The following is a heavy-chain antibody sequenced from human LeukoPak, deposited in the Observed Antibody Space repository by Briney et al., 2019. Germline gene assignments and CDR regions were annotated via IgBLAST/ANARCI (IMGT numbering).Heavy chain of an antibody. Sequence: SGESLKISCKGSGYSFTSYWIGWVRQMPGKGLEWMGIIYPGDSDTRYSPSFQGQVTISADKSISTAYLQWSSLKASDTAMYYCARQPEYCSSTSCYAVDPWGQGTLVTVSS. D-gene: IGHD2-2*01. CDR2: IYPGDSDT. CDR3: ARQPEYCSSTSCYAVDP. J-gene: IGHJ5*02. CDR1: GYSFTSYW. V-gene: IGHV5-51*01.